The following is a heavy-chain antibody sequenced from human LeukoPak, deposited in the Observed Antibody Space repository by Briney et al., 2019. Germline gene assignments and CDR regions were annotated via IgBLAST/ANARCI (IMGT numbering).Heavy chain of an antibody. V-gene: IGHV1-8*03. CDR2: MNPNSGNT. CDR1: GYTFTSYD. D-gene: IGHD5-12*01. CDR3: AREISYDEGYYYYMDV. Sequence: ASVKVSCKASGYTFTSYDINWVRQATGQGLEWMGWMNPNSGNTGYAQKFQGRVAITRNTSISTAYMELSSLRSEDTAVYYCAREISYDEGYYYYMDVWGKGTTVTVSS. J-gene: IGHJ6*03.